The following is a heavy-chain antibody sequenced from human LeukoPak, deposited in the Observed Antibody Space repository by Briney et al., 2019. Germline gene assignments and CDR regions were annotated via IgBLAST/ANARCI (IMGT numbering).Heavy chain of an antibody. V-gene: IGHV3-23*01. Sequence: PGGSLRLSCAASGFTFSSYAMSWVRQAPGKGLEWVSAISGSGGSTYYADSVKGRFTISRDNSKNTLYLQMNSLRAEDTAVYYCAKELQITIFGVVVLSDAFDIWGQGTMVTVSS. CDR3: AKELQITIFGVVVLSDAFDI. CDR2: ISGSGGST. CDR1: GFTFSSYA. J-gene: IGHJ3*02. D-gene: IGHD3-3*01.